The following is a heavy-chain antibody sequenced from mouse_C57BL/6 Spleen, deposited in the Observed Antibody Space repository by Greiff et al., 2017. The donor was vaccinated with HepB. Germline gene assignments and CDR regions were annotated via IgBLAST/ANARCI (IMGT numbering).Heavy chain of an antibody. Sequence: EVLLVESGGGIVKPGGSLKLSCAASGFTFSSYAMSWVRQTPEKRLEWVATISDGGSYTYYPDNVKGRFTISRDNAKNNLYLQMSHLKSEDTAMYYCARDGDYPFAYWGQGTLVTVSA. V-gene: IGHV5-4*01. J-gene: IGHJ3*01. CDR3: ARDGDYPFAY. CDR1: GFTFSSYA. CDR2: ISDGGSYT. D-gene: IGHD2-4*01.